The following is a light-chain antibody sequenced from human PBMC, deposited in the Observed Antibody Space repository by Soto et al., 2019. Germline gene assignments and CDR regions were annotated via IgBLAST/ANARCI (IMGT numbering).Light chain of an antibody. J-gene: IGKJ3*01. CDR2: GAS. CDR1: QSVGSS. V-gene: IGKV3-15*01. Sequence: IVMTQSPATLSVSPGERATLSCRASQSVGSSLAWYQQKPGQAPRLLIYGASTRATGIPARFSGSGSGTEFTLTISSLQSEDFAVYYCQQYNNWPFTFGPGTKVNIK. CDR3: QQYNNWPFT.